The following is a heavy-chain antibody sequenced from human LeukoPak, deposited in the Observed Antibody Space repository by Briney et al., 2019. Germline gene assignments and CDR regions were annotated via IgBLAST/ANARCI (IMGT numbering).Heavy chain of an antibody. CDR3: AKEVGVTTRGSFAY. V-gene: IGHV3-30*02. CDR2: IRYDGSNQ. Sequence: GGSLRLSCAASGFTFSNHGMLWVRQAPGRGLEWVAFIRYDGSNQYYADSVKGRFTISRDSSKNTLYLQMSNLRDEDTAVYYCAKEVGVTTRGSFAYWGQGTLVTVSS. CDR1: GFTFSNHG. J-gene: IGHJ4*02. D-gene: IGHD1-26*01.